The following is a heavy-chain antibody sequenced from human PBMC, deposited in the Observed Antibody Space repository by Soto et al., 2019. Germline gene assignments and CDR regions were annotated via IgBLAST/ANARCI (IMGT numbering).Heavy chain of an antibody. J-gene: IGHJ4*02. D-gene: IGHD3-22*01. CDR3: ARGRTVRNYADDSSDYFYFFDY. CDR1: GDSISTFY. CDR2: VYYTGST. V-gene: IGHV4-59*01. Sequence: SETLSLTCTVSGDSISTFYWGWMRQSPGKELEWTGYVYYTGSTNYNPSLKSRVTISVDRSKNQFSLKLTSANAAATAVYYCARGRTVRNYADDSSDYFYFFDYWGQGTQVTVSS.